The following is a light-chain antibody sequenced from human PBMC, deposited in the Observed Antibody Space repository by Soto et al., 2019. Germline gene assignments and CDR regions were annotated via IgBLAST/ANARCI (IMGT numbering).Light chain of an antibody. CDR1: SSDVGGYNY. J-gene: IGLJ1*01. V-gene: IGLV2-14*03. CDR2: DVT. Sequence: QSALTQPAAVSGSPGQSITISCTGTSSDVGGYNYVSWYQQYPGKAPKLIIYDVTIRPSGVSDRFSGSKSGNTASLTVSGLQAEDEADYYCSSYTGGNPSYVFGTGTKVTVL. CDR3: SSYTGGNPSYV.